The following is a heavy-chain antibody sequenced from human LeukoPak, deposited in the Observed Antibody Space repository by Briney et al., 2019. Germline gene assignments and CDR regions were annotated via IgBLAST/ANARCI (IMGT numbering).Heavy chain of an antibody. CDR1: GYTLTELS. V-gene: IGHV1-24*01. CDR3: ATVILIGGSYLDAFDI. D-gene: IGHD1-26*01. J-gene: IGHJ3*02. Sequence: GASVKVSCKVSGYTLTELSMHWVRQAPGKGLERMGGFDPEDGETIYAQKFQGRVTMTEDTSTDTAYMELSSLRSEDTAVYYCATVILIGGSYLDAFDIWGQGTMVTVSS. CDR2: FDPEDGET.